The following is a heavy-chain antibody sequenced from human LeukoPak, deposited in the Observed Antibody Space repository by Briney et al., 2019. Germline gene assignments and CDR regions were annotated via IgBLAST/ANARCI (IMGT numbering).Heavy chain of an antibody. D-gene: IGHD3-3*01. J-gene: IGHJ5*02. V-gene: IGHV4-39*07. CDR3: ARWRTDRSGIDP. Sequence: SETLSLTCTVSGGSISSSSYYWGWIRQPPGKGLEWIGSIYYSGSTYYNPSLKRRVTISVDTSKNQFSLKLSSVTAADTAVYYCARWRTDRSGIDPWGQGTLVTVSS. CDR2: IYYSGST. CDR1: GGSISSSSYY.